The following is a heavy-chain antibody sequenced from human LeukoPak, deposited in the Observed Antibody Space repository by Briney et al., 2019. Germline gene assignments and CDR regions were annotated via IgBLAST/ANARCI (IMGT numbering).Heavy chain of an antibody. J-gene: IGHJ4*02. CDR2: IKQDGSEK. Sequence: GGSLRLSRAASGFTFSSFWMSWVRQAPGKGLAWVANIKQDGSEKYFVDSVKGRFTISRDNAKNSLYLQMSSLRAEDTAVYYCARGGSRHPSPEDYWGRGTLVTVSS. CDR3: ARGGSRHPSPEDY. V-gene: IGHV3-7*03. D-gene: IGHD1-1*01. CDR1: GFTFSSFW.